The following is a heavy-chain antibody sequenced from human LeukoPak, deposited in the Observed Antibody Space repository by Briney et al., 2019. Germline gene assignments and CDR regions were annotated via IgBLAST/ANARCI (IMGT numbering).Heavy chain of an antibody. D-gene: IGHD3-3*01. V-gene: IGHV3-21*04. CDR2: IGPGSSYK. J-gene: IGHJ4*02. CDR3: ATERLGIFEF. Sequence: PGGSLRLSCAASGFTFDDYGMSWVRQAPGKGPEWVSSIGPGSSYKFCADSVEGRFTISRDDAKNSVYLQMNNLRVDDTAVYYCATERLGIFEFWGQGSLVTVSS. CDR1: GFTFDDYG.